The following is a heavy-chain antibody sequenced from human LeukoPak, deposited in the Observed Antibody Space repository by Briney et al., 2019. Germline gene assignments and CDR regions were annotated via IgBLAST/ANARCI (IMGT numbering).Heavy chain of an antibody. Sequence: GGSLRLSCAASEFDFSSHAMTWVRQAPGKGLEWVSAISISGSKTYYADSVKGRFTISRDNSKNTLYLQMNSLRVEDTAVYYCAKDGGPSSSGSQFFNYWGQGALVTVSS. CDR3: AKDGGPSSSGSQFFNY. CDR2: ISISGSKT. V-gene: IGHV3-23*01. CDR1: EFDFSSHA. J-gene: IGHJ4*02. D-gene: IGHD1-26*01.